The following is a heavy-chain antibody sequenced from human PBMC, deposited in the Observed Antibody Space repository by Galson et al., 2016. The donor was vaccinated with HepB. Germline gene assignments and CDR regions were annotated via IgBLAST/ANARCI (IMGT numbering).Heavy chain of an antibody. D-gene: IGHD6-13*01. CDR3: ARANIEEQLVHNCYYGMDV. J-gene: IGHJ6*04. Sequence: TLSLTCTVSGGSISGDNYFWSWIRQHPGEGLVWIGYIYYSGNTYYNPSLKSRVTISVDTSKNQFSLKLSSVTAADTAVYYCARANIEEQLVHNCYYGMDVWGKGTTVTVSS. CDR1: GGSISGDNYF. CDR2: IYYSGNT. V-gene: IGHV4-31*03.